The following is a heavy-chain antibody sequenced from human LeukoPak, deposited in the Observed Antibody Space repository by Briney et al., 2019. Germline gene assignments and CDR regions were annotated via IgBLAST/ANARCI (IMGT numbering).Heavy chain of an antibody. CDR1: GFTFYSYE. Sequence: GGSLRLSCAASGFTFYSYEMNWVRQAPGKGLEWVSHISSSGYTIYYADSVKGRFTISRDNAKNTLYLQMNTLRAEDTAVYYCARGIYWFDPWGQGTLVTVSS. CDR3: ARGIYWFDP. CDR2: ISSSGYTI. V-gene: IGHV3-48*03. D-gene: IGHD2-15*01. J-gene: IGHJ5*02.